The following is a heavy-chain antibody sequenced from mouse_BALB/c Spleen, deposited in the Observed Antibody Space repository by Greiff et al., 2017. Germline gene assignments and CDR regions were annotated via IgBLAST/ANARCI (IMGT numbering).Heavy chain of an antibody. Sequence: QVQLKQSAAELARPGASVKMSCKASGYTFTSYTMHWVKQRPGQGLEWIGYINPSSGYTEYNQKFKDKTTLTADKSSSTAYMQLSSLTSEDSAVYYCAREGGYPFAYWGQGTLVTVSA. V-gene: IGHV1-4*02. CDR2: INPSSGYT. J-gene: IGHJ3*01. CDR3: AREGGYPFAY. D-gene: IGHD2-2*01. CDR1: GYTFTSYT.